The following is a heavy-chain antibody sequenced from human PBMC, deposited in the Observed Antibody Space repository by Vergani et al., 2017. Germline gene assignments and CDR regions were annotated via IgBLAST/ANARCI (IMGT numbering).Heavy chain of an antibody. V-gene: IGHV3-64*01. CDR2: ISSNGGST. J-gene: IGHJ6*02. CDR1: GFTFSSYA. D-gene: IGHD6-19*01. Sequence: EVQLVESGGGLVQPGGSLRLSCAASGFTFSSYAMHWVRQAPGKGLEYVSAISSNGGSTYYANSVKGRFTISRDNSKNSLYLQMNSLRTEDTALYYCAKGDLTRWQWLVRPYYYYGMDVWGQGTTVTVSS. CDR3: AKGDLTRWQWLVRPYYYYGMDV.